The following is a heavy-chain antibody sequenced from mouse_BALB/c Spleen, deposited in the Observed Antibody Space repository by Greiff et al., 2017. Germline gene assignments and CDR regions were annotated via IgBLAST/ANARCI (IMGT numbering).Heavy chain of an antibody. D-gene: IGHD2-3*01. CDR3: ARERRLLRYFDV. V-gene: IGHV5-6-3*01. CDR1: GFTFSSYG. CDR2: INSNGGST. J-gene: IGHJ1*01. Sequence: EVQLVESGGGLVQPGGSLKLSCAASGFTFSSYGMSWVRQTPDKRLELVATINSNGGSTYYPDSVKGRFTISRDNAKNTLYLQMSSLKSEDTAMYYCARERRLLRYFDVWGAGTTVTVSS.